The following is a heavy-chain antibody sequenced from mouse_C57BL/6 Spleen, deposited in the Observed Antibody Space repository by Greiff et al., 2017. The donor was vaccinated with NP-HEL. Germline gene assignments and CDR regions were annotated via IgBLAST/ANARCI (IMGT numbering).Heavy chain of an antibody. CDR1: GYTFTSYW. Sequence: QVQLQQPGAELVKPGASVKLSCKASGYTFTSYWMHWVKQRPGQGLEWIGMIHPNSGSTNYNEKFKSKATLTVDKSSSTAYMQLSSLTSEDSAVYYCAKEGIYYYGSSSDYWGQGTTLTVSS. D-gene: IGHD1-1*01. J-gene: IGHJ2*01. V-gene: IGHV1-64*01. CDR3: AKEGIYYYGSSSDY. CDR2: IHPNSGST.